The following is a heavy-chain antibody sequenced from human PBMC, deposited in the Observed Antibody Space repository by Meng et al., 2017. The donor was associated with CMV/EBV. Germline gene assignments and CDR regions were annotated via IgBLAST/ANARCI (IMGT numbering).Heavy chain of an antibody. Sequence: GESLKISCATSGFTFNIYAITWVRQAPGKGLEWVSSISGNSGSTYYADSVKGRFTISRDNSKNTLYLQMNSLRAEDTAVYYCARSLTGTGYFFDYWGQGTLVIVSS. CDR1: GFTFNIYA. J-gene: IGHJ4*02. D-gene: IGHD1/OR15-1a*01. CDR3: ARSLTGTGYFFDY. CDR2: ISGNSGST. V-gene: IGHV3-23*01.